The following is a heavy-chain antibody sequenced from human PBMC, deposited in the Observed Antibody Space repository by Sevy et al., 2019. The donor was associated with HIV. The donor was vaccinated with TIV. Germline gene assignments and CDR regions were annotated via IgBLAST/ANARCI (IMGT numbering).Heavy chain of an antibody. CDR2: INHSGST. Sequence: SDTLSLTCAVYGGSFSGYYWSWIRQPPGKGLEWIGEINHSGSTNYNPSLKSRVTISVDTSKNQFSLKLSSVTAADTAVYYCARGGGRQLVPKGTFDYWGQGTLVTVSS. CDR1: GGSFSGYY. J-gene: IGHJ4*02. CDR3: ARGGGRQLVPKGTFDY. D-gene: IGHD6-13*01. V-gene: IGHV4-34*01.